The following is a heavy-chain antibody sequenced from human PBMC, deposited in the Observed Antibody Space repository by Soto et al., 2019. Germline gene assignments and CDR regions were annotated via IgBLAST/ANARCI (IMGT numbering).Heavy chain of an antibody. CDR1: GFTFSSYA. CDR3: AKDRDSSGYYYRNY. J-gene: IGHJ4*02. CDR2: ISGTGDST. D-gene: IGHD3-22*01. V-gene: IGHV3-23*01. Sequence: PGGSLRLSCAASGFTFSSYAMSWVRQAPGKGLEWVSAISGTGDSTYYAGSVKGRFTISRDNSKNTLYLQINSLRAEDTAVYYCAKDRDSSGYYYRNYWGQGTLVTVS.